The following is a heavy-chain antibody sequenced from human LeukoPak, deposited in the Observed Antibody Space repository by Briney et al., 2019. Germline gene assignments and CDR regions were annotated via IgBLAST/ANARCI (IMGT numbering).Heavy chain of an antibody. CDR1: GFTFSSYG. Sequence: PGGSLRLSCAASGFTFSSYGMHWVRQAPDKGLEWVAVISYDGSNKYYADSVKGRFTISRDNSKNTLYLQMNSLRAEDTAVYYCAKDEPYFDYWGQGTLVTVSS. CDR3: AKDEPYFDY. J-gene: IGHJ4*02. CDR2: ISYDGSNK. V-gene: IGHV3-30*18.